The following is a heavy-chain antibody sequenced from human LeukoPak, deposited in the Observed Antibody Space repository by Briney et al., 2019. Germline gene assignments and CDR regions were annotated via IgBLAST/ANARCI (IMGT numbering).Heavy chain of an antibody. J-gene: IGHJ4*02. D-gene: IGHD3-16*01. Sequence: GGSLRLSCAASGFTFSGYAMDWDRQAPGKGLEWVAFMSYDGSNKQYVDSVKGRFTISRDNSKKMVYLQMNSLRAEDTAVYYCARDQPGGGLDYWGQGILVTVSS. CDR1: GFTFSGYA. V-gene: IGHV3-30-3*01. CDR3: ARDQPGGGLDY. CDR2: MSYDGSNK.